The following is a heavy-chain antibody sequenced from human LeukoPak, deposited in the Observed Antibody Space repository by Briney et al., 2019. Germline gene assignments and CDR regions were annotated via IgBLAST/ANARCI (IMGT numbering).Heavy chain of an antibody. V-gene: IGHV3-7*01. CDR1: GFTFSRSW. CDR3: ASSGWYSTPNWFDP. J-gene: IGHJ5*02. CDR2: IKEDGSEK. D-gene: IGHD6-19*01. Sequence: PGGSLRLSYAASGFTFSRSWMHWVRQAPGKGLEWVASIKEDGSEKYYVDSVKGRFTISRDNAKNSLYLQMNSLRAEYTAMYYCASSGWYSTPNWFDPWGQGTLVIVSS.